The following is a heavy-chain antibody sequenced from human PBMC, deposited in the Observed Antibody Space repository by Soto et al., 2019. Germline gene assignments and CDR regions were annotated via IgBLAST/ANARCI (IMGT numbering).Heavy chain of an antibody. V-gene: IGHV3-30*04. CDR2: ISYDGGKK. CDR1: GFNFSSYA. CDR3: AREGQPAAGTTPHN. J-gene: IGHJ4*02. Sequence: GGSLRLSCAASGFNFSSYAMHWVRQAPGKGLEWVAVISYDGGKKYYADSVKGRFTISRDNSKNTLYVEVNSLSAEDTAVYYCAREGQPAAGTTPHNWGQGTLVTVSS. D-gene: IGHD6-13*01.